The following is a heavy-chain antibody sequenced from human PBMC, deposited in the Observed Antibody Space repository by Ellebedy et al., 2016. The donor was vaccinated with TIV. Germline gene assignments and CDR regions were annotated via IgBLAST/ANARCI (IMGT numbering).Heavy chain of an antibody. J-gene: IGHJ5*02. CDR2: ISYDGSNK. D-gene: IGHD6-19*01. Sequence: GGSLRLXXAASGFTFSSYGMHWVRQAPGKGLEWVAVISYDGSNKYYADSVKGRFTISRDNSKNTLYLQMNSLRAEDTAVYYCAKTLDLSGWYAELWFDPWGQGTLVTVSS. V-gene: IGHV3-30*18. CDR1: GFTFSSYG. CDR3: AKTLDLSGWYAELWFDP.